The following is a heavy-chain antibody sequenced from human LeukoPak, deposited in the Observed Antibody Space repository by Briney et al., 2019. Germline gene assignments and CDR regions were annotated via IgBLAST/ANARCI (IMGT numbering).Heavy chain of an antibody. D-gene: IGHD2-15*01. CDR2: IIPILDVT. CDR1: GGTFTNYA. CDR3: ARRYCSGGSCYSAFDY. J-gene: IGHJ4*02. Sequence: ASVKVSCKASGGTFTNYAINWVRQAPGQGLEWMGRIIPILDVTNYAQKLQGRVTMTTDTSTSTAYMELRSLRSDDTAVYYCARRYCSGGSCYSAFDYWGQGTLVTVSS. V-gene: IGHV1-69*04.